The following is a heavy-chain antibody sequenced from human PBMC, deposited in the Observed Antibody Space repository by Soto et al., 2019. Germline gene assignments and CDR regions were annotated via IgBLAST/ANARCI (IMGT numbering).Heavy chain of an antibody. J-gene: IGHJ6*02. CDR2: ISYDGSNQ. D-gene: IGHD1-26*01. Sequence: QVQLVESGGGVVQPERSLRLSCAASGFTFSSYSMHWVRQAPGTGLEWLAVISYDGSNQYYADSVKGRFTISRDNSRNTLYLQMNSLRTGDTAVYYCARDGRVVMGATYSYYSYAMDVWGQGATVTVSS. CDR3: ARDGRVVMGATYSYYSYAMDV. V-gene: IGHV3-30-3*01. CDR1: GFTFSSYS.